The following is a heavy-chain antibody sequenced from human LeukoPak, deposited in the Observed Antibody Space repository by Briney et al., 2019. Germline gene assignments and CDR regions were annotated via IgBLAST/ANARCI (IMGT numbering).Heavy chain of an antibody. J-gene: IGHJ4*02. V-gene: IGHV1-69*13. CDR3: ARVIGYSSSWYVDY. CDR2: IIPIFGTT. D-gene: IGHD6-13*01. CDR1: GGTFSSYA. Sequence: SVKVSCKASGGTFSSYAISWVRQAPEQGLEWMGGIIPIFGTTKYPQKFQGRVTIIADESTSTAYMELSSLRFEDTAVYYCARVIGYSSSWYVDYWGQGTLVTVSS.